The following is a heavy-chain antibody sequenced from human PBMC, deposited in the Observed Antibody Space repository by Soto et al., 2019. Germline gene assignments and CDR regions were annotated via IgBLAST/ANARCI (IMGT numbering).Heavy chain of an antibody. CDR3: AHRPASGAAAGPPPPFDP. CDR2: IYWDDDK. CDR1: GFSLSTSGVG. V-gene: IGHV2-5*02. D-gene: IGHD6-13*01. Sequence: QITLKESGPPLVKPTQTLTLTCTFSGFSLSTSGVGVGWIRQPPGKALAWRALIYWDDDKRYSPSLKSRLTITKDTSKNQVVLTMTNMDPVDTATYYGAHRPASGAAAGPPPPFDPWGQGTLVTVSS. J-gene: IGHJ5*02.